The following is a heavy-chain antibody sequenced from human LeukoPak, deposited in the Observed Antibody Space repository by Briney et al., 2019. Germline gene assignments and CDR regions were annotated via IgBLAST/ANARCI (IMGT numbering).Heavy chain of an antibody. J-gene: IGHJ5*02. CDR1: GYIYTSYW. D-gene: IGHD6-13*01. CDR3: ARKLAAADNNWFDP. V-gene: IGHV5-51*01. Sequence: GESLKISCNSSGYIYTSYWIGWVRRMPGKGLEWMGIIYPGDSDTRYSPSFQGQVTISADKSISTAYLQWSSLKASDTAMYYCARKLAAADNNWFDPWGQGTLVTVSS. CDR2: IYPGDSDT.